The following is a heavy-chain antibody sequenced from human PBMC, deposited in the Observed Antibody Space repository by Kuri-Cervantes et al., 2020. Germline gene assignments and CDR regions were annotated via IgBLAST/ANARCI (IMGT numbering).Heavy chain of an antibody. CDR1: GFTFSSYG. Sequence: LSLTCAASGFTFSSYGMHWVRQAPGKGLEWVAVIWYDGSNKYYADSVKGRFTISRDNAKNSLYLQMNSLRDEDTAVYYCAREGGFASGSSPLYYYYGMDVWGQGTTVTVSS. V-gene: IGHV3-33*01. CDR3: AREGGFASGSSPLYYYYGMDV. D-gene: IGHD3-10*01. J-gene: IGHJ6*02. CDR2: IWYDGSNK.